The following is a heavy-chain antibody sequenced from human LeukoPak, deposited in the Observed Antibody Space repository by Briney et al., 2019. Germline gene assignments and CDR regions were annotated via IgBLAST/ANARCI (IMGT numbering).Heavy chain of an antibody. D-gene: IGHD2/OR15-2a*01. J-gene: IGHJ4*02. V-gene: IGHV3-48*02. Sequence: GGSLRLSCAASGFIFSTYSMNWVRQAPGKGLEWVSYISSGGSAIYYADSVKGRFTISRDNDKNSLYLEMNGLRDEDTAVYYCAREGPRGNSQFDYWGQGTLVPVSS. CDR1: GFIFSTYS. CDR3: AREGPRGNSQFDY. CDR2: ISSGGSAI.